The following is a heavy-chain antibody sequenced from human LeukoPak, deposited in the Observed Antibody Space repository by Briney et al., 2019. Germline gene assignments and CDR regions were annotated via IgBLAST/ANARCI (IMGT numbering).Heavy chain of an antibody. CDR3: ARDQDSSGYID. J-gene: IGHJ4*02. D-gene: IGHD3-22*01. V-gene: IGHV3-66*02. CDR1: GFTASSNY. Sequence: GGSLRLSCAASGFTASSNYMSWVRQAPGKGLEWVSVIYSGGSTYYADSVKGRFTISRDNSKNTLYLQMNSLRAEDTAVYYCARDQDSSGYIDWGQGTLVTVSS. CDR2: IYSGGST.